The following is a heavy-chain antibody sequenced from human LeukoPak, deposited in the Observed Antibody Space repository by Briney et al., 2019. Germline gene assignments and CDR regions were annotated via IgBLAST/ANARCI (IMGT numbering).Heavy chain of an antibody. J-gene: IGHJ4*02. CDR1: GFTFSYHV. D-gene: IGHD2-2*01. Sequence: GGSLRLSCAASGFTFSYHVMNWARQAPGKGLEWVSSISGSGSYYADSVKGRFTISRDNAENSLYLRMNSLRAEDTAVYYCARGGGCDSTSCYYPDYWGQGTLVTVSS. CDR3: ARGGGCDSTSCYYPDY. V-gene: IGHV3-69-1*01. CDR2: ISGSGS.